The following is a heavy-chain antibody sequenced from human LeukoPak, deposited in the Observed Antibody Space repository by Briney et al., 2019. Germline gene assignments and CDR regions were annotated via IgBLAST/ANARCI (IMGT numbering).Heavy chain of an antibody. CDR2: TWSDDTNK. J-gene: IGHJ5*02. V-gene: IGHV3-33*06. CDR1: GFPFSHYT. D-gene: IGHD3-3*01. Sequence: GGSLRLSCAASGFPFSHYTMHWVRQAPGKGLEWVALTWSDDTNKYYGDSVKDRFTISRDNSKSMLYLHMNSLRAEDTAVYYCAKRPLWSGYNWFDPWGQGTLVTVSS. CDR3: AKRPLWSGYNWFDP.